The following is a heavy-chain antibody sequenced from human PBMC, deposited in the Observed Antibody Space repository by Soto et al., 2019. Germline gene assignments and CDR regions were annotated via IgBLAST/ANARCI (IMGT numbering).Heavy chain of an antibody. J-gene: IGHJ5*01. CDR2: IYPDDSDT. Sequence: GESLKISCPGSGYSFTTYWIVWVRQMPGKGLECMVFIYPDDSDTTSSPTFQSQVPISAYKSISTAYPQWSSLNASDTAMYYCSRGGADYYYHCPGYYQLDSWGHGTLVTDSP. CDR3: SRGGADYYYHCPGYYQLDS. V-gene: IGHV5-51*01. D-gene: IGHD3-22*01. CDR1: GYSFTTYW.